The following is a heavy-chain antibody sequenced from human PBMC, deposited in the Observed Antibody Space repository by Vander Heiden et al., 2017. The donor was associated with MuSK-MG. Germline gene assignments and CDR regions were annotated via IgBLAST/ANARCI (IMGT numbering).Heavy chain of an antibody. V-gene: IGHV1-8*01. CDR3: AISARSSSWYRGVFDY. CDR1: GYTFTRHD. D-gene: IGHD6-13*01. Sequence: QVQLVQSGAEVKKPGASLRVSSKASGYTFTRHDINWGRQATGQGLEWMGWMNPISGDTDYTQKFQGRVTMTGNTSISTAYLEVSSLRSEDTAVYYCAISARSSSWYRGVFDYWGQGVLVTVSS. CDR2: MNPISGDT. J-gene: IGHJ4*02.